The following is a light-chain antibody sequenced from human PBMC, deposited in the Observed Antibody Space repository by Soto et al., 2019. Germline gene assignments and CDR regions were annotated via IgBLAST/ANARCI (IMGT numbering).Light chain of an antibody. CDR1: QSVSSN. CDR2: GAS. V-gene: IGKV3-20*01. J-gene: IGKJ5*01. CDR3: KQYGSSPIT. Sequence: EIVMTQSPATLSVSPGERATLSCRASQSVSSNLAWYQQKPGQAPRLLIYGASTRATGIQDRFSGSGSGTDFTLTIRRLEPEDFAVYYCKQYGSSPITVGQGTRLEIK.